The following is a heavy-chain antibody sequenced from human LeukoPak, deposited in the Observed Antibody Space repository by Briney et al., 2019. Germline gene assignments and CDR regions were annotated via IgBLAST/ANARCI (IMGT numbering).Heavy chain of an antibody. Sequence: GASVKVSCKASGGTFSSYAISWVRQAPGQGLEWMGRIIPILGIANYAQKLQGRVTITADKSTSTAYMELSSLRSEDTAVYYCARTYYDSSGYYPFDYWGQGTLVTVSS. CDR3: ARTYYDSSGYYPFDY. D-gene: IGHD3-22*01. CDR1: GGTFSSYA. CDR2: IIPILGIA. V-gene: IGHV1-69*04. J-gene: IGHJ4*02.